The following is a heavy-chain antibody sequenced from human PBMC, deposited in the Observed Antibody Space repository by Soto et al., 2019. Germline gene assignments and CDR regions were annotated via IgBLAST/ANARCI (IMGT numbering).Heavy chain of an antibody. D-gene: IGHD2-15*01. Sequence: QVQLQESGPGLVRPSGTLALTCAVSGGSISSSNWWSWVRQPPGKGLEWIGEIFHSGATNYNPSLNSRVTISVDKSKNQFSLKLSSVTAAETAVYYCARAVGYCSGGSCHGLDYWGQGTLVTVSS. CDR1: GGSISSSNW. V-gene: IGHV4-4*02. J-gene: IGHJ4*02. CDR3: ARAVGYCSGGSCHGLDY. CDR2: IFHSGAT.